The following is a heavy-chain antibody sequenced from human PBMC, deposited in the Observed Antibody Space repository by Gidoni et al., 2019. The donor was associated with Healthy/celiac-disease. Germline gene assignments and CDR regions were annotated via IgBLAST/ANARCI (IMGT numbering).Heavy chain of an antibody. CDR3: ASHIVVVVAATHYYYYGMDV. V-gene: IGHV3-7*01. Sequence: EVQLVESGGGLVQPVGSLRLSCAASGFTFSTSWMSWVRQAPGKGLEWGANIKEDGSEKYYVDSVKGRFTISRDNAKNSLYLQMNSLRAEDTAVYYCASHIVVVVAATHYYYYGMDVWGQGTTVTVSS. D-gene: IGHD2-15*01. CDR2: IKEDGSEK. CDR1: GFTFSTSW. J-gene: IGHJ6*02.